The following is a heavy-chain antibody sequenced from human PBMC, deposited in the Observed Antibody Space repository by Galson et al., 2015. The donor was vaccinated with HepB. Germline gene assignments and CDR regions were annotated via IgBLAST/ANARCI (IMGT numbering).Heavy chain of an antibody. CDR2: ISGSGGDI. CDR3: VNSTAGRGPTEIHGRRFDP. CDR1: GFTFYSDA. Sequence: SLRLSCAASGFTFYSDALSWVRQAPGKGLEWVSAISGSGGDIYYADSVKGRFTISRDNSKNTLYLQMKSLRAEDTATYYCVNSTAGRGPTEIHGRRFDPWGQGTLVTVSS. V-gene: IGHV3-23*01. D-gene: IGHD6-13*01. J-gene: IGHJ5*02.